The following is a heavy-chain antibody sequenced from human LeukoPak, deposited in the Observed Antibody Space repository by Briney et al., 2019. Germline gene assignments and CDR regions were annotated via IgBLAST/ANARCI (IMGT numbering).Heavy chain of an antibody. Sequence: GGSLRLSCAASGFTFSSYAMSWVRQAPGKGLEWVSAISGSGGSTYYADSVKGRFTVSRDNAKNSLHLQMNSLRAEDTAVYYCAGSWNDANWFDPWGQGTLVTVSS. CDR2: ISGSGGST. CDR1: GFTFSSYA. CDR3: AGSWNDANWFDP. J-gene: IGHJ5*02. V-gene: IGHV3-23*01. D-gene: IGHD1-1*01.